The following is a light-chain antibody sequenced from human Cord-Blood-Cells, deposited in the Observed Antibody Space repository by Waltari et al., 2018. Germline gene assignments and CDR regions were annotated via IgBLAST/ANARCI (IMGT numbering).Light chain of an antibody. CDR2: GAS. Sequence: EIVMTQSPATLSVSPGERATLSSRASQSVSSNLACYQQKPGQAPRLLIYGASTRSTGIPARFSGSGSGTEFTLTISSLQSEDFAVYYCQQYNNWPPYTFGQGTKLEIK. J-gene: IGKJ2*01. CDR1: QSVSSN. V-gene: IGKV3-15*01. CDR3: QQYNNWPPYT.